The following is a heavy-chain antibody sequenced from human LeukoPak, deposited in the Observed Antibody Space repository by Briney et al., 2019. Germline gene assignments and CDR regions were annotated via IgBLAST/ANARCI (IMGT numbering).Heavy chain of an antibody. CDR2: IYTSGNT. J-gene: IGHJ4*02. D-gene: IGHD1-26*01. CDR3: ARVGGSHYGEDY. CDR1: GGSISNYF. V-gene: IGHV4-4*09. Sequence: PSETLSLTCTVSGGSISNYFWTWIRQPPGKGQEWIGYIYTSGNTNYNPSLESRVTMSVDTSKNQFSLKRSSVTAADTAVYYCARVGGSHYGEDYWGQGTLVTVSS.